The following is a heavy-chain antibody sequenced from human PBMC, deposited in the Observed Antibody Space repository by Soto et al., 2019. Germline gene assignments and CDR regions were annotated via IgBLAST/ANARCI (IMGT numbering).Heavy chain of an antibody. CDR1: GFTFSDSY. Sequence: GGSLRLSCAASGFTFSDSYMSWIRQAPGKGLEWISYITFNGNTVYYADSLKGRFTISRDNAKNSLYLQMDRLRAEDTAVYYCARVSWREKYGMDVWGQGTTVTVSS. J-gene: IGHJ6*02. CDR2: ITFNGNTV. CDR3: ARVSWREKYGMDV. V-gene: IGHV3-11*01.